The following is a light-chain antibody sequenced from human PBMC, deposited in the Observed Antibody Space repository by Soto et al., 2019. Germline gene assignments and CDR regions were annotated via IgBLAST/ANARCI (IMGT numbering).Light chain of an antibody. CDR3: QSYDSSLSGWV. CDR1: SSNIGAGYD. J-gene: IGLJ3*02. Sequence: QSVLTQPPSVSGAPGQRVTISCTGSSSNIGAGYDVHWYQQLPGTAPKLLIYGNSNRPSEVPDRFSGSKSGTSASLAITGLQAEDEADYYCQSYDSSLSGWVFGGGTNLTVL. V-gene: IGLV1-40*01. CDR2: GNS.